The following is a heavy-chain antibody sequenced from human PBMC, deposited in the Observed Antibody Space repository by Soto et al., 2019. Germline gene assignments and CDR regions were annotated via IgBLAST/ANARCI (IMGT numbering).Heavy chain of an antibody. CDR1: GGTFSSYA. D-gene: IGHD5-18*01. CDR2: IIPIFGTA. CDR3: ARDPYPYTAMDEYYYYYYGMDV. Sequence: ASVKVSCKASGGTFSSYAISWVRQAPGQGLEWMGGIIPIFGTANYAQKFQGRVTITADESTSTAYMELSSLRSEDTAVYYCARDPYPYTAMDEYYYYYYGMDVWGQGTMVTVSS. V-gene: IGHV1-69*13. J-gene: IGHJ6*02.